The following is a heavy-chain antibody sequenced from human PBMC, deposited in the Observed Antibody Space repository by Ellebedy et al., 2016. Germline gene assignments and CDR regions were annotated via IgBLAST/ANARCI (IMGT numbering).Heavy chain of an antibody. J-gene: IGHJ6*02. D-gene: IGHD2-15*01. Sequence: SETLSLTXAVYGGSFSGYYWSWIRQPPGKGLEWIGEINHSGSTNYNPSLKSRVTISVDTSKNQFSLILSSVTAADTAVYYCARQIVVVVATRDYYGLDVWGQGTTVTVSS. CDR1: GGSFSGYY. CDR3: ARQIVVVVATRDYYGLDV. V-gene: IGHV4-34*01. CDR2: INHSGST.